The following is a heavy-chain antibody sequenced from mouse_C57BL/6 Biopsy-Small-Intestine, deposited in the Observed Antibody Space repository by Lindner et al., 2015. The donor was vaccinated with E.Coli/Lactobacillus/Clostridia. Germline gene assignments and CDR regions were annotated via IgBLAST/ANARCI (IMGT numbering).Heavy chain of an antibody. CDR3: ARHSSYDFSYAMDY. D-gene: IGHD1-1*01. J-gene: IGHJ4*01. CDR2: ISSGGSYT. V-gene: IGHV5-6*01. CDR1: GFTFSSYG. Sequence: LQESGGDLVKPGGSLKLSCAASGFTFSSYGMSWVRQTPDKRLEWVATISSGGSYTYYPDSVKGRFTISRDNAKNTLYLQMSSLKSEDTAMYYCARHSSYDFSYAMDYWGQGTSVTVSS.